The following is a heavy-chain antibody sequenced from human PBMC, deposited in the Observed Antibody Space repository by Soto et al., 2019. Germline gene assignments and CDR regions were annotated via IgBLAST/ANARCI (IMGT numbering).Heavy chain of an antibody. CDR2: VSSEGSRT. Sequence: PGGSLRLSCAASGFTFSSYEMDWSRLAPGRGPEWVSFVSSEGSRTWYTASVKGRFTISRDNAKNSLYLQMNNLGAEDTAVYYCVKEKSEMYSGYDAFDVWGQGTMVTVSS. D-gene: IGHD5-12*01. CDR1: GFTFSSYE. V-gene: IGHV3-48*03. CDR3: VKEKSEMYSGYDAFDV. J-gene: IGHJ3*01.